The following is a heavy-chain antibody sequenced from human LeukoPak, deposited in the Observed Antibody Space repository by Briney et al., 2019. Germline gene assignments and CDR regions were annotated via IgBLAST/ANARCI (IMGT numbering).Heavy chain of an antibody. CDR3: ARQQLKTMASFDY. D-gene: IGHD4/OR15-4a*01. J-gene: IGHJ4*02. V-gene: IGHV4-4*07. CDR2: IYTSGST. Sequence: SETLSLTCTVSGGSISNYYWSWIRQSAGKGLEWIGRIYTSGSTNYNPSLKSRVTMSVDTSKNQFSLKLTSVTAADTAVYYCARQQLKTMASFDYWGQGTLVTVSS. CDR1: GGSISNYY.